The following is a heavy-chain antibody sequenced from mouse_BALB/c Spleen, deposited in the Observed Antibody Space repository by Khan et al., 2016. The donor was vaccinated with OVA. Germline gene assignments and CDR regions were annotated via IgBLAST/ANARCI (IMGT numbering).Heavy chain of an antibody. V-gene: IGHV1-26*01. CDR2: INPNTDNT. Sequence: VQLKQSGPDLVKTGASVTISCKASGYSFTAYYMNWVKLSHGKSLECIGRINPNTDNTNYKQKFQGKAIFTVNTSSSTAYMELSSLTYEDSAVYSCATGYDFFAYWGQGTLVTVSA. CDR1: GYSFTAYY. CDR3: ATGYDFFAY. D-gene: IGHD2-14*01. J-gene: IGHJ3*01.